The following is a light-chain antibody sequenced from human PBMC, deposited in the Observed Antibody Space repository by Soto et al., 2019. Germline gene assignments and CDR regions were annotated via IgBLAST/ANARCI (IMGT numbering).Light chain of an antibody. J-gene: IGKJ2*01. Sequence: EIVMTQSPATLSVSPGERATLSCRASQSVSTYLAWYQQKPGQAPRLLIYGASARATGVPARFSGSGSGTEFTLTISSLQSEEVVAYYCQQYNNWPPYTFGQGTKLEIK. CDR2: GAS. CDR3: QQYNNWPPYT. V-gene: IGKV3-15*01. CDR1: QSVSTY.